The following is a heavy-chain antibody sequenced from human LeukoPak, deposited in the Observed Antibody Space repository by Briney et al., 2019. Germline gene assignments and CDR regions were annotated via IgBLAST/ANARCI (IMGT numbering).Heavy chain of an antibody. Sequence: SETLSLTCAVYGGSFSGYYWSWIRQVPGKGLEWLGEINQSGRTNYNPSLKSRVTISVDPSKNQISLNLSFVPATDTAVYYCASGWFGFWHNSYLDDNAFDVWGPGTMVTVSS. D-gene: IGHD3-10*01. V-gene: IGHV4-34*01. CDR2: INQSGRT. CDR1: GGSFSGYY. CDR3: ASGWFGFWHNSYLDDNAFDV. J-gene: IGHJ3*01.